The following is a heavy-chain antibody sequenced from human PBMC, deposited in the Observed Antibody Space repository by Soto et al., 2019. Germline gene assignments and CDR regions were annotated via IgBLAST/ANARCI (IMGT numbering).Heavy chain of an antibody. Sequence: SETLSLTCTVSGGSISSYYWSWIRQPPGKGLEWIGYIYYSGSTNYNPSLKSRVTISVDTSKNQFSLKLSSVTAADTAVYYCARDRRTGGTHYWGPGTLGTVSS. CDR3: ARDRRTGGTHY. V-gene: IGHV4-59*01. CDR1: GGSISSYY. D-gene: IGHD3-10*01. CDR2: IYYSGST. J-gene: IGHJ4*02.